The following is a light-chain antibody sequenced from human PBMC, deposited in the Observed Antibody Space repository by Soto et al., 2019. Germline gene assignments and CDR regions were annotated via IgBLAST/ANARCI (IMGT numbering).Light chain of an antibody. J-gene: IGLJ2*01. CDR3: GTWDASLSAGI. V-gene: IGLV1-51*01. Sequence: QSVLTQPPSVSAAPRQKVTISCSGSTSNIGSNSVSWYQQLPGTAPKLLIYDNNKRPSGIPDRFSGSRSGTSATLGITGLQTWDEADYYCGTWDASLSAGIFGGGTKVTVL. CDR2: DNN. CDR1: TSNIGSNS.